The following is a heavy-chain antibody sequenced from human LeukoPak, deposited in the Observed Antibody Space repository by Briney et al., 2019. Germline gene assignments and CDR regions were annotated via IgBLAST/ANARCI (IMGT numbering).Heavy chain of an antibody. D-gene: IGHD6-13*01. CDR3: ARGFGHSSRWDY. Sequence: GSLRLSCAASGFTFSSYSMNWVRQAPGKGLEWVSSISSSSSYIYYADSVKGRFTISRDNAKNSLYLQMNSLRAEDTAVYYCARGFGHSSRWDYWGQGTLVTVSS. CDR1: GFTFSSYS. V-gene: IGHV3-21*01. CDR2: ISSSSSYI. J-gene: IGHJ4*02.